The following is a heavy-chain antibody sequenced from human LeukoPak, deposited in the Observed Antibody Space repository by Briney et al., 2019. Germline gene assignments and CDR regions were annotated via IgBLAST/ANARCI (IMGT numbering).Heavy chain of an antibody. CDR3: ARGATSLPRIYSDKSGYKKVLDQNAFDI. CDR2: ISYDGSNK. J-gene: IGHJ3*02. Sequence: GGSLRLSCAASGFTFSSYAMHWVRQAPGKGLEWVAVISYDGSNKYYADSVKGRFTISRDNSKNTLYLQMNSLRAEDTAVYYCARGATSLPRIYSDKSGYKKVLDQNAFDIWGQGTMVTVSS. CDR1: GFTFSSYA. D-gene: IGHD3-22*01. V-gene: IGHV3-30-3*01.